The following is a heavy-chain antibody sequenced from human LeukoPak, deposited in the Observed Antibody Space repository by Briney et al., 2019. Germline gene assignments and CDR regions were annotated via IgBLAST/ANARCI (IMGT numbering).Heavy chain of an antibody. Sequence: PGRSLRLSCAASGFTFSSYAMHWVRQAPGKGLEWVAVISYDGNNKYYADSVQGRFTISRDNSKNTLYLQMSTLRPEDTAVYHCARDDSSGYYFGYFQHWGQGTLVTVSS. D-gene: IGHD3-22*01. J-gene: IGHJ1*01. CDR3: ARDDSSGYYFGYFQH. CDR2: ISYDGNNK. V-gene: IGHV3-30*04. CDR1: GFTFSSYA.